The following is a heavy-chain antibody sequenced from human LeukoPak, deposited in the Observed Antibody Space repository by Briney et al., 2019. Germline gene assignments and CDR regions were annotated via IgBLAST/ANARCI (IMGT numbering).Heavy chain of an antibody. CDR2: INPNSGGT. CDR3: AREWPSITMVRGVISPFDY. Sequence: GASVKVSCKASGYTFTGYYMHWVRQAPGQGLEWMGWINPNSGGTNYAQKFQGRVTMTRDTSISTAYMELSRLRSDDTAVYYCAREWPSITMVRGVISPFDYWGQGTLVTVSS. V-gene: IGHV1-2*02. CDR1: GYTFTGYY. J-gene: IGHJ4*02. D-gene: IGHD3-10*01.